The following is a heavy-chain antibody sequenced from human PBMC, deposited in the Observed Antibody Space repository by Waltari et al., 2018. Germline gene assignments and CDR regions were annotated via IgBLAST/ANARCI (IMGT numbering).Heavy chain of an antibody. CDR3: TRKANIDGSEYWYEFDH. CDR2: IRSKTNNYAT. D-gene: IGHD3-22*01. CDR1: GLIFVDSA. Sequence: EVQLVESGGGLVQPGGAMKLSCAASGLIFVDSAMHQIRRASGKGLEWVGRIRSKTNNYATAYAASVKGRVTISRDDSKNTAYLQMNSLKTEDSAVYFCTRKANIDGSEYWYEFDHWGQGTLVTVSS. V-gene: IGHV3-73*01. J-gene: IGHJ4*02.